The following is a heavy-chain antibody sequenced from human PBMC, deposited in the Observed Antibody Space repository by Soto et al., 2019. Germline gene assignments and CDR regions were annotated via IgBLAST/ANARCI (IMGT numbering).Heavy chain of an antibody. CDR3: ARSQRGRPAVTFDY. CDR2: IYYSGTT. CDR1: GDC. Sequence: GDCRSRNRQTPGKGLEWIGYIYYSGTTNYNSYLKSRLSLSVDMSKNQFSLKLASVTAEDTAVYFCARSQRGRPAVTFDYWGQGALVTSP. D-gene: IGHD3-16*01. J-gene: IGHJ4*02. V-gene: IGHV4-61*08.